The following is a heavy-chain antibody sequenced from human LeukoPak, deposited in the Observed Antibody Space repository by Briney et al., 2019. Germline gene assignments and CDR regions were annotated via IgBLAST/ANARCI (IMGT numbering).Heavy chain of an antibody. V-gene: IGHV4-59*01. CDR1: GGSITSYH. CDR2: IYYSGST. Sequence: SETLSLTCTVSGGSITSYHYSWVRQPPGKGLEWIGYIYYSGSTNYYPSLKSRVPISVDTSKNQFSLKLSSVTAADTAVYYCARGGSGTYYHYWGQGTLVTVSS. D-gene: IGHD1-26*01. J-gene: IGHJ4*02. CDR3: ARGGSGTYYHY.